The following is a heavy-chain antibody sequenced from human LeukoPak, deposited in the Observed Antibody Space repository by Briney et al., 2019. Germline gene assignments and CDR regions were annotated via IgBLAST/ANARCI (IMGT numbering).Heavy chain of an antibody. Sequence: ASETLSLTCTVSGGSISSSSYYWGWIRQPPGKGLEWIGSIYYSGSTYYNPSLKSRVTISVDTSKNQFSLKLSSVTAADTAVYYCARRYSGSYYVLAFDIWGQGTMVTVSS. J-gene: IGHJ3*02. CDR1: GGSISSSSYY. D-gene: IGHD1-26*01. CDR2: IYYSGST. CDR3: ARRYSGSYYVLAFDI. V-gene: IGHV4-39*07.